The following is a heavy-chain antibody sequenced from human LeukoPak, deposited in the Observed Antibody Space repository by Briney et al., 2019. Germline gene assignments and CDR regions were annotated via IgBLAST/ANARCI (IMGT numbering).Heavy chain of an antibody. Sequence: SETLSLTCTVSGGSISSFYWSWIRQPPGKGLEWIGYIYYSGSTNYNPSLKSRVTISVDTSKNQFSLKLSSVTAADTAVYYCARSCSSTSCYDQGWFDPWGQGTLVTVSS. D-gene: IGHD2-2*01. J-gene: IGHJ5*02. CDR1: GGSISSFY. V-gene: IGHV4-59*01. CDR2: IYYSGST. CDR3: ARSCSSTSCYDQGWFDP.